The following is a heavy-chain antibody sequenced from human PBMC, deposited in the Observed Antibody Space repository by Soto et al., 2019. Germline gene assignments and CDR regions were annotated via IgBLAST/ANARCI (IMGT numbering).Heavy chain of an antibody. J-gene: IGHJ6*02. CDR2: ISAYNGNS. CDR1: GYTFTSYG. D-gene: IGHD2-21*02. Sequence: ASVKVSCKASGYTFTSYGISWVRQAPGQGLEWMGWISAYNGNSNYAQKLQGRVTMTTDTSTSTAYMELRSLRSDDTAVIYCGRGGGVTRGYYYYGMDVWGQGTTVTVSS. CDR3: GRGGGVTRGYYYYGMDV. V-gene: IGHV1-18*01.